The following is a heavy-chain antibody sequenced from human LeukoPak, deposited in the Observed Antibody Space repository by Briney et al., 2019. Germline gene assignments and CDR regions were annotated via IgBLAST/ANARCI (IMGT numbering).Heavy chain of an antibody. Sequence: SETLSLTCTVSGGSISSSSYYWGWIRQPPGKGLECIGNIYSSGTTYYNPSLKSRVTISIDTSKNQFSLKLNSVTAADTAVYYCARYDYDSSGYYRGRYFDYWGQGTLVTVSS. D-gene: IGHD3-22*01. CDR3: ARYDYDSSGYYRGRYFDY. V-gene: IGHV4-39*01. CDR1: GGSISSSSYY. CDR2: IYSSGTT. J-gene: IGHJ4*02.